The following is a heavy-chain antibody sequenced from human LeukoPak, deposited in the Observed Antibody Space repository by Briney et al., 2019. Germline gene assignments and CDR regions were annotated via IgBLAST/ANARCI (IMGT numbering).Heavy chain of an antibody. V-gene: IGHV3-30*04. CDR3: ARETERQLLSNPFDI. CDR1: TLIFSNYA. CDR2: IRYDGSDK. J-gene: IGHJ3*02. D-gene: IGHD2-2*01. Sequence: HPGGSLRLSCAASTLIFSNYAIHWVRQAPGKGLEWVAVIRYDGSDKYYADSVKGRFTISRDNSKNTLYLQMDSLRPEDTAVYYCARETERQLLSNPFDIWGQGTMVTVSS.